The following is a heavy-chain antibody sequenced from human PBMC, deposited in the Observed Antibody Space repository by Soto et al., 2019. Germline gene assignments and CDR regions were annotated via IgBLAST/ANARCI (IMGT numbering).Heavy chain of an antibody. CDR2: IIPILGIA. CDR3: ARGYCSSTSCYLIDY. Sequence: QVQLVQSGAEVKKPGSSVKVSCKASGGTFSSYTISWVRQAPGQGLEWMGRIIPILGIANYAQKFQGRVTITADKSTRTAYMELSSLRSEDTAVYYCARGYCSSTSCYLIDYWGQGTLVTVSS. V-gene: IGHV1-69*02. CDR1: GGTFSSYT. D-gene: IGHD2-2*01. J-gene: IGHJ4*02.